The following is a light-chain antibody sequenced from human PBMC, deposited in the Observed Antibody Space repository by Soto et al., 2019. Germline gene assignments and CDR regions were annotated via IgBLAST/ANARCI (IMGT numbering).Light chain of an antibody. V-gene: IGKV1-9*01. Sequence: DIQLTQSPSFLSASVGDTVTITCRASQGMSTYLAWYQQKPGKVTKLLIRSASTLQSGVPPRFSGGGSGTEFTLTISTLHADDSGIYYCQQLNGYQLAFGGGTNVEIK. CDR1: QGMSTY. J-gene: IGKJ4*01. CDR2: SAS. CDR3: QQLNGYQLA.